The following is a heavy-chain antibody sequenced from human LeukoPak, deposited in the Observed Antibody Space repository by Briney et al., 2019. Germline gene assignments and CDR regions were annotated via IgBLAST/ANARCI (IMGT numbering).Heavy chain of an antibody. D-gene: IGHD1-26*01. CDR3: ARDIGGHRGLVLVYFCF. J-gene: IGHJ4*02. V-gene: IGHV3-23*01. CDR1: GFTFSSYA. CDR2: ISGSGGST. Sequence: GGSLRLSCAASGFTFSSYAMSWVRQAPGKGLEWVSAISGSGGSTYYADSVKGRFTISRDNSKNTLYLQMNSLRAEDTAVYYWARDIGGHRGLVLVYFCFWGQGTLVTVSS.